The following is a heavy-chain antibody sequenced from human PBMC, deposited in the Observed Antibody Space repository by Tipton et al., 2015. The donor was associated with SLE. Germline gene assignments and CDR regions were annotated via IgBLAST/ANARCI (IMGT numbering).Heavy chain of an antibody. Sequence: SLRLSCAASGFTFSSYSMNWVRQAPGKGLEWVSSISSSSSYIYYADSVKGRFTLSRDNAENSLYLQMNSLRAEVTAVYYCTRQLCCSSHDVDVWGNVTTVTVSS. CDR1: GFTFSSYS. J-gene: IGHJ6*04. CDR2: ISSSSSYI. CDR3: TRQLCCSSHDVDV. V-gene: IGHV3-21*01. D-gene: IGHD5-18*01.